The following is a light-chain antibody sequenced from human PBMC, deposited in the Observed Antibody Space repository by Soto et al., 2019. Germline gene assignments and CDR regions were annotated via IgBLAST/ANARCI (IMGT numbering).Light chain of an antibody. V-gene: IGLV2-14*01. CDR3: SSYTTSSTRV. CDR1: SSDVGGYHS. J-gene: IGLJ2*01. Sequence: QSVLTQPASVSGSPGQSITISCTGTSSDVGGYHSVSWYQQHPGIAPKLMIYEVSNRLSGVSNRFSGSKSGNTASLTISGLQAEDEADYYCSSYTTSSTRVFGGGTQLTVL. CDR2: EVS.